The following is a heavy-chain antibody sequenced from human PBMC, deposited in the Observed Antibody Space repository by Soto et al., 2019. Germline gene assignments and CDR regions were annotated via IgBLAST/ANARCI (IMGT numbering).Heavy chain of an antibody. CDR1: GFTFSAHG. V-gene: IGHV3-30*18. CDR2: ISSDGSHK. CDR3: AKERSGWPDY. Sequence: VGSLRLSCAASGFTFSAHGIHWVRQAPGKGLEWVAVISSDGSHKYYGDSVKGRFTISRDNSKNTVYLQMNSLTIEDTSIYYCAKERSGWPDYWGQGTLVTVSS. D-gene: IGHD6-19*01. J-gene: IGHJ4*02.